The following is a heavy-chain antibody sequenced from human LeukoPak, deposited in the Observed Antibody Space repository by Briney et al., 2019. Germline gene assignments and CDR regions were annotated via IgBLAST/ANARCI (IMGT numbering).Heavy chain of an antibody. Sequence: GGSLRLSCAASGFTFSSYSMNWVRQAPGKGLEWVSYISSSSSTIYYADSVKGRFTISRDNAKNSLYLQMNSLRAEDTAVYYCGRHIYPWKYADGFDIWGQGTMVTVSS. V-gene: IGHV3-48*01. D-gene: IGHD1-7*01. CDR3: GRHIYPWKYADGFDI. CDR2: ISSSSSTI. J-gene: IGHJ3*02. CDR1: GFTFSSYS.